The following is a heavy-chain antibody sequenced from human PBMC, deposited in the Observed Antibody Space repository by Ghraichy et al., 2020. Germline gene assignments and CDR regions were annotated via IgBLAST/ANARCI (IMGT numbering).Heavy chain of an antibody. D-gene: IGHD2-2*02. V-gene: IGHV4-34*01. CDR1: DGPFSGFY. J-gene: IGHJ5*02. CDR2: IFDSGSM. CDR3: ARGSSCVGTTCYNRGYIAP. Sequence: SETLSLKCAVDDGPFSGFYWNWIRQSPGQGLEWIGEIFDSGSMNSNPSLKSRVTMSIDKSKTQFSLNLISVTAADTAVYYCARGSSCVGTTCYNRGYIAPWGQGTLVTVSS.